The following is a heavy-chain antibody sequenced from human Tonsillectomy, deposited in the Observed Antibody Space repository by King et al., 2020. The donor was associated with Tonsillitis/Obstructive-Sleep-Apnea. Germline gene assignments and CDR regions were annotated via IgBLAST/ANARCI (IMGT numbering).Heavy chain of an antibody. V-gene: IGHV1-2*02. J-gene: IGHJ4*02. CDR2: INPNSGDT. D-gene: IGHD2-15*01. CDR3: LYYSENLDF. Sequence: WVRQAPGQGLEWMGWINPNSGDTNNAQKFQGRVTMNRDTSISTAYMEVSRLRSDDTAMYYCLYYSENLDFCGQGTLITVSS.